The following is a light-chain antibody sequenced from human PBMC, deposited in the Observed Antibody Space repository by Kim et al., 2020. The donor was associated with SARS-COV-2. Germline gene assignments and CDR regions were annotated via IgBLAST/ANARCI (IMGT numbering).Light chain of an antibody. CDR3: QQYDSLPLT. V-gene: IGKV1-33*01. Sequence: DIQMTQSPPSLSASIGDRVTITCQASQDITYYLNWYLQKPGTAPKLLIYDASMLQTGVPSRLSGSGSGTNFTFTISSLQPEDIATYYCQQYDSLPLTLGGGTKVDIK. J-gene: IGKJ4*01. CDR1: QDITYY. CDR2: DAS.